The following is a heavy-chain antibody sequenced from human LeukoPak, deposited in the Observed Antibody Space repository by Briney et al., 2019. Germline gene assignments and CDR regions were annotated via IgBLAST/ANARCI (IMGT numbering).Heavy chain of an antibody. CDR1: GYTFSSYD. CDR2: MNPNSGNT. CDR3: ARARGSGSYQGGSYYFDY. D-gene: IGHD1-26*01. V-gene: IGHV1-8*03. Sequence: ASVKVSCKASGYTFSSYDINWVRQATGQGLEWMGWMNPNSGNTGYAQKFQGRVTITRNISISTVYMEVSSLRSEDTAVYYCARARGSGSYQGGSYYFDYWGQGTLVTVSS. J-gene: IGHJ4*02.